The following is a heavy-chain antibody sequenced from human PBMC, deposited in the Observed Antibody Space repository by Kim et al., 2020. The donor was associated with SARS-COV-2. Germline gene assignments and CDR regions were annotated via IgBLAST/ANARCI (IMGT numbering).Heavy chain of an antibody. V-gene: IGHV1-46*01. D-gene: IGHD4-17*01. CDR3: ARDKGDYGDYGDAFDI. J-gene: IGHJ3*02. Sequence: KFPGRVTMTRDTSTSTVYMELSRLRSEDTAVYYCARDKGDYGDYGDAFDIWGQGTMVTVSS.